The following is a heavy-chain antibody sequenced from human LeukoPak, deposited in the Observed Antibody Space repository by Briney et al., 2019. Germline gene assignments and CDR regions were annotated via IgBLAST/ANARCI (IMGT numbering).Heavy chain of an antibody. Sequence: GGSLRLSCAASGFTFSSYAMHWVRQAPGKGLEYVSGINSNGGSTYYGNSVKGRFTISRDNSKNTAYLQMGSLRVEDMAVYYCARGTVTTYYYYGMDVWGQGTTVTVSS. V-gene: IGHV3-64*01. CDR3: ARGTVTTYYYYGMDV. CDR1: GFTFSSYA. J-gene: IGHJ6*02. CDR2: INSNGGST. D-gene: IGHD4-17*01.